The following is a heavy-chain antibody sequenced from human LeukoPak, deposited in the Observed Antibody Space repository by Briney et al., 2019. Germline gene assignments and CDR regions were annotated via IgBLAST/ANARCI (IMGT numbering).Heavy chain of an antibody. CDR2: ISAYNGNT. J-gene: IGHJ5*02. CDR1: GYTFTSYG. CDR3: ARVMLDYYGSGSFIGFDP. V-gene: IGHV1-18*01. D-gene: IGHD3-10*01. Sequence: ASVKVSCKASGYTFTSYGISWVRQAPGQGLEWMGWISAYNGNTNYAQKLQGRVTMTTDTSTSTAYMELRSLRSDDTAVYYCARVMLDYYGSGSFIGFDPWGQGTLVIVSS.